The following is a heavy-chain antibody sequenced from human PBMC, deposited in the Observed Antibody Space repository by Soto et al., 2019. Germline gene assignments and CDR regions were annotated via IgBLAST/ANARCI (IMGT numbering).Heavy chain of an antibody. Sequence: ASVKVSCKASGYTFTSYDINWVRQATGQGLEWMGWMNPNSGNTGYAQKFQGRVTMTRNTSISTAYMELSSLRSEDTAVYYCARGRTNRIAARPGNWFDPWGQGTLVTVSS. D-gene: IGHD6-6*01. V-gene: IGHV1-8*01. CDR2: MNPNSGNT. CDR3: ARGRTNRIAARPGNWFDP. CDR1: GYTFTSYD. J-gene: IGHJ5*02.